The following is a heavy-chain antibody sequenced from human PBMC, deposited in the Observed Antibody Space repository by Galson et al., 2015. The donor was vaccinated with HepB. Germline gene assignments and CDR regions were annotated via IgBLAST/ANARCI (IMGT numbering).Heavy chain of an antibody. Sequence: PALVKPTQTLTLTCTFSGFSLSASGMRVSWIRQTPGKALEWLARIDWDDDKFYSTSLKTRLTISKDTSKNQVFLTMTNMDPVDTATYYCERMGLLYDFDYWGQGILVTVSS. V-gene: IGHV2-70*04. D-gene: IGHD3-10*01. J-gene: IGHJ4*02. CDR2: IDWDDDK. CDR1: GFSLSASGMR. CDR3: ERMGLLYDFDY.